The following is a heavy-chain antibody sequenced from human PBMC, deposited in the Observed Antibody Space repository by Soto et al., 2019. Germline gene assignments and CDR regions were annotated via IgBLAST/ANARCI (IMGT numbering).Heavy chain of an antibody. CDR2: ISGYNGNT. Sequence: QVQVVQSGDEVKKPGASVKVSCKASGYTFTNYGFSWVRQAPGQGLEWMGWISGYNGNTKYAEKFQGRVTMTTDTSTSTAHMELRSVRSDDTAVYYCAREGQASYYYYGMDVWGQGTAVTVSS. J-gene: IGHJ6*02. CDR3: AREGQASYYYYGMDV. CDR1: GYTFTNYG. V-gene: IGHV1-18*01.